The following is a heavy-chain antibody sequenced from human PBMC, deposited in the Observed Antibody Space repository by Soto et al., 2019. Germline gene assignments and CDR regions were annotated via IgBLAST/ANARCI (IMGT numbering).Heavy chain of an antibody. CDR2: IYHSGST. Sequence: QVQLQESGPGLVKPSGTLSLTCAVSGGSISSSNWWSWVRQPPGKGLEWIGEIYHSGSTNYNPSLTSRVTISVDKSKNQFSLKLSSVTAADTAVYYCAEGGFGQISHNWFDPWGQGTLVTVSS. CDR1: GGSISSSNW. D-gene: IGHD3-10*01. CDR3: AEGGFGQISHNWFDP. J-gene: IGHJ5*02. V-gene: IGHV4-4*02.